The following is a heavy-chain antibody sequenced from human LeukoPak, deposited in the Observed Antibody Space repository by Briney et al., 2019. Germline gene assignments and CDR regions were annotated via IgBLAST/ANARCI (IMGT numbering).Heavy chain of an antibody. V-gene: IGHV3-64*01. Sequence: GGSLRLSCAASGFTFSSYAMHWVRQAPGKGLEYVSAISSNGGSTYYANSVKGRFTISRDNSKNTLYLQMGSLRAEDMAVYYCARGIWFGDYWGQGTLVTVSS. CDR2: ISSNGGST. CDR1: GFTFSSYA. CDR3: ARGIWFGDY. J-gene: IGHJ4*02. D-gene: IGHD3-10*01.